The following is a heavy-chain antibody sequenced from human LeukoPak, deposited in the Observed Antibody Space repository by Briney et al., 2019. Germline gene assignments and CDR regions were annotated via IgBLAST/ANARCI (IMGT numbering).Heavy chain of an antibody. J-gene: IGHJ4*02. D-gene: IGHD3-22*01. V-gene: IGHV3-23*01. CDR1: GFTFSSYA. Sequence: PGGSLRLSCAASGFTFSSYAMSWVRQAPGKGLEWVSVISASGGRTSYADSVKGRFTFSRDNSKNTLYLQMNSLRAEDTAVYFCVEGGAPSYYDGSGDAYFDYWGQGTLVTVSS. CDR2: ISASGGRT. CDR3: VEGGAPSYYDGSGDAYFDY.